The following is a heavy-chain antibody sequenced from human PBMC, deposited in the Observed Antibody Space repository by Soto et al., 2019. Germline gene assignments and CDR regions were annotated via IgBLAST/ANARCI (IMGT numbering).Heavy chain of an antibody. CDR1: GGTFSSYA. Sequence: SVKVSCKASGGTFSSYAISWVRQAPGQGLEWMGGIIPIFGTANYAQKFQGRVTITADKSTSTAYMELSSLRSEDTAVYYCARVSDTYYYGSGSYYPTSYGMDVWGQGTTVTAP. D-gene: IGHD3-10*01. V-gene: IGHV1-69*06. J-gene: IGHJ6*02. CDR3: ARVSDTYYYGSGSYYPTSYGMDV. CDR2: IIPIFGTA.